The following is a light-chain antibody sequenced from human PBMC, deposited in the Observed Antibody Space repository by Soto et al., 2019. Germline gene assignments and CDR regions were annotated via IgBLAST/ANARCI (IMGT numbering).Light chain of an antibody. CDR1: QSVTSNY. V-gene: IGKV3-20*01. CDR2: GAS. J-gene: IGKJ1*01. Sequence: EIVLTQSPGTLSLSPGERATLSCRASQSVTSNYLAWYQQKPGQAPRLLLFGASIRDTGIPDRFSGSGSGTDFTLTIRRLESEDFAVYYCQQYGSSPGTFVQGAKVEIK. CDR3: QQYGSSPGT.